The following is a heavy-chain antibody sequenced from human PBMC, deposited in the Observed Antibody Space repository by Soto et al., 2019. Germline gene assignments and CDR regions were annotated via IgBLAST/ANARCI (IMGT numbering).Heavy chain of an antibody. J-gene: IGHJ4*02. Sequence: WTWLRQPPGKGLEWIGFIYYSGNANYNPSLKSRVTMSVDTSRNEFSLWLSSVSAADTAVYFCAKYRRSDAEGYTFLYWGQGALVTVSS. CDR2: IYYSGNA. D-gene: IGHD2-15*01. V-gene: IGHV4-59*01. CDR3: AKYRRSDAEGYTFLY.